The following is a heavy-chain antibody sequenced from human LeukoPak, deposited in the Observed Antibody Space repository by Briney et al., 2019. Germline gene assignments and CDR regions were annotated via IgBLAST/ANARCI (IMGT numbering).Heavy chain of an antibody. CDR3: ARDSNTLDY. CDR2: ISSSSSYI. J-gene: IGHJ4*02. D-gene: IGHD2-2*01. CDR1: GFTFSSYS. V-gene: IGHV3-21*01. Sequence: PGGSLRLSCAASGFTFSSYSKNWVRRAPGKGLEWVSSISSSSSYIYYADSVKGRFTISRDNAKNSLYLQMNSLRAEDTAVYYCARDSNTLDYWGQGTLVTVSS.